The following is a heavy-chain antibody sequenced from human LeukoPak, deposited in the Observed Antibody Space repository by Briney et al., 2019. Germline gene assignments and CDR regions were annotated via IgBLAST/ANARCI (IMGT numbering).Heavy chain of an antibody. CDR2: IYYSGSS. Sequence: RPSETLSLTCNVSGGSISGYHWSWIRQPPGKGLEWLGYIYYSGSSNYNPSLKSRVTISADTSKNQFSLKLSSVTAADTAVYYCARARGYSGYAYFDYWGQGTLVTVSS. CDR3: ARARGYSGYAYFDY. CDR1: GGSISGYH. J-gene: IGHJ4*02. D-gene: IGHD5-12*01. V-gene: IGHV4-59*01.